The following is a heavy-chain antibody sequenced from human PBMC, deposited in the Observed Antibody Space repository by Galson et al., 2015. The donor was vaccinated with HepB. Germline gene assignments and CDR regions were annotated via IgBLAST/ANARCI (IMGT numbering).Heavy chain of an antibody. Sequence: SLRLSCAASGFTFSSYGMHWVRQAPDKGLEWVAVISYDGSNKYYADSVKGRFTISRDNSKNTLYLQMNSLRAEDTAVYYCATEGKDIVVVVAATYYYYYGMDVWGQGTTVTVSS. J-gene: IGHJ6*02. CDR2: ISYDGSNK. V-gene: IGHV3-30*03. CDR1: GFTFSSYG. D-gene: IGHD2-15*01. CDR3: ATEGKDIVVVVAATYYYYYGMDV.